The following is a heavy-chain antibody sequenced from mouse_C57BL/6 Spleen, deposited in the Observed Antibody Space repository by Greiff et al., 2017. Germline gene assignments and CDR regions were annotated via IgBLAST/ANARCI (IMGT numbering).Heavy chain of an antibody. CDR3: ARSDYDYAFAY. D-gene: IGHD2-4*01. CDR2: IYPGDGDT. Sequence: VKLVESGAELVKPGASVKISCKASGYAFSSYWMNWVKQRPGKGLEWIGQIYPGDGDTNYNGKFKGKATLTADKSSSTAYMQLSSLTSEDSAVYFCARSDYDYAFAYWGQGTLVTVSA. V-gene: IGHV1-80*01. CDR1: GYAFSSYW. J-gene: IGHJ3*01.